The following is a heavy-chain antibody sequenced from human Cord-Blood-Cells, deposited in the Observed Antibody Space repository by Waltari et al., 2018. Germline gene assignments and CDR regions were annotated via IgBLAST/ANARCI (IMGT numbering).Heavy chain of an antibody. J-gene: IGHJ2*01. CDR3: ASSVGGYFDL. V-gene: IGHV3-48*03. D-gene: IGHD1-26*01. CDR1: GFTFSSYE. CDR2: ISSSGSTI. Sequence: EVQLVESGGGLVQPGGSLRLSCAASGFTFSSYEMNWVRLAPGKGLEWVSYISSSGSTIYYADSVKGRFTISRDNAKNSLYLQMNSLRAEDTAVYYCASSVGGYFDLWGRGTLVTVSS.